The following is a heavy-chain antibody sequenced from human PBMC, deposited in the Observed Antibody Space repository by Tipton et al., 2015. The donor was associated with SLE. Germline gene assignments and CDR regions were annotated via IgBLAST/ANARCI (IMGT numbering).Heavy chain of an antibody. CDR1: GGSISSSSYY. D-gene: IGHD1-26*01. CDR2: INHSGST. Sequence: TLSLTCTVSGGSISSSSYYWGWIHQPPGKGLELIGEINHSGSTNYNPSLKSRVTISVDTSKNQFSLKLSSVTAADTAVYYCARQGVDSGRYDDYWGQGTLVTVSS. J-gene: IGHJ4*02. V-gene: IGHV4-39*01. CDR3: ARQGVDSGRYDDY.